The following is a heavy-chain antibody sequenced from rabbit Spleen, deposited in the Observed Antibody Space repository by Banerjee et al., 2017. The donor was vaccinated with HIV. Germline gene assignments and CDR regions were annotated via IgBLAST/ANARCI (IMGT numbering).Heavy chain of an antibody. CDR3: ARDSGSSFSSYGMDL. V-gene: IGHV1S45*01. D-gene: IGHD8-1*01. Sequence: QEQLEESGGGLVQPEGSLTLTCTASGFSFSVRYWMCWVRQAPGKGLEWIACIYAGSSGSTYYASWAKGRFTISKTSSTVTLQLNSLTAADTATYFCARDSGSSFSSYGMDLWGPGTLVTVS. J-gene: IGHJ6*01. CDR1: GFSFSVRYW. CDR2: IYAGSSGST.